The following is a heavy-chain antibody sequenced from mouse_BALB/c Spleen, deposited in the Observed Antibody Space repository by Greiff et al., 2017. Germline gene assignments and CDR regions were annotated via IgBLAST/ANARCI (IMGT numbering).Heavy chain of an antibody. CDR3: ARWGWLLLDY. CDR2: ISYSGST. J-gene: IGHJ2*01. Sequence: DVKLVESGPGLVKPSQSLSLTCTVTGYSITSDYAWNWIRQFPGNKLEWMGYISYSGSTSYNPSLKSRISITRDTSKNQFFLQLNSVTTEDTATYYCARWGWLLLDYWGQGTTLTVSS. V-gene: IGHV3-2*02. CDR1: GYSITSDYA. D-gene: IGHD2-3*01.